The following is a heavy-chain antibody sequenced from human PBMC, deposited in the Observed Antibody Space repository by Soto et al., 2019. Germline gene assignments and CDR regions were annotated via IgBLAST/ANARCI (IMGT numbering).Heavy chain of an antibody. D-gene: IGHD6-13*01. CDR2: IYAGGNT. V-gene: IGHV3-66*04. CDR1: GFTVSSSY. Sequence: EVQLVESGGGLVQPGGSLRLSCAASGFTVSSSYMGWVRQAPGKGLEWVSSIYAGGNTYYADSVRGRFTISTDNSKDTLYLQMNSLRVDDTAMYYCPRHVGYYWYFVLWGRGTLVTVSS. CDR3: PRHVGYYWYFVL. J-gene: IGHJ2*01.